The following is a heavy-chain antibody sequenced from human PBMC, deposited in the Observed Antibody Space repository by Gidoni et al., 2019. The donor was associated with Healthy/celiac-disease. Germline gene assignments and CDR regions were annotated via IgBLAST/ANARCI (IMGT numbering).Heavy chain of an antibody. CDR1: GFTFDDYA. D-gene: IGHD3-22*01. Sequence: EVQLVESGGGVVQPGGSLRLSCAASGFTFDDYAMHWVRQAPGKGLEWVSLISGDGGSTYYADSVKGRFTISRDNSKNSLYLQMNSLRTEDTALYYWAKGLTPHYYDSSGRYYYYGMDVWGQGTTVTVSS. J-gene: IGHJ6*02. V-gene: IGHV3-43*02. CDR3: AKGLTPHYYDSSGRYYYYGMDV. CDR2: ISGDGGST.